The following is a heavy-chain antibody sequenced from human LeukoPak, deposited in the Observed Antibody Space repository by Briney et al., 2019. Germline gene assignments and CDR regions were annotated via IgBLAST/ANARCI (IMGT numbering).Heavy chain of an antibody. Sequence: GGSLRLSCAASGFTFSSYWMSWVRQAPGKGLEWVANMKQDASEISYVDSVKGRFTISRDNAKNSLYLQMNSLRAEDTAVYYCARGGTAAIYTSLDYWGQGTLVTVSS. CDR2: MKQDASEI. V-gene: IGHV3-7*01. D-gene: IGHD2-2*01. CDR1: GFTFSSYW. J-gene: IGHJ4*02. CDR3: ARGGTAAIYTSLDY.